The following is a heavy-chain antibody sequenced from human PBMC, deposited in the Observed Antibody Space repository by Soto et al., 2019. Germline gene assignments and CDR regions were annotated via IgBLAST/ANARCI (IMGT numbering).Heavy chain of an antibody. J-gene: IGHJ4*02. CDR3: ARGGLGGSGSYYPIDY. V-gene: IGHV5-10-1*01. CDR1: GYSFTSYW. D-gene: IGHD3-10*01. Sequence: GESLKISCKGSGYSFTSYWISWVRQMPGKGLEWMGRIDPSDSYTNYSPSFQGHVTISADKSISTAYLQWSSLKASDTAMYYCARGGLGGSGSYYPIDYWGQGTLVTVSS. CDR2: IDPSDSYT.